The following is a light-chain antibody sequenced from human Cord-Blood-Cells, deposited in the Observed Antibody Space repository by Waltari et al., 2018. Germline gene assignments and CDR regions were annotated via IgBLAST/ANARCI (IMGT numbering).Light chain of an antibody. CDR1: SSDVGRYNL. J-gene: IGLJ2*01. CDR3: CSYAGSSTLV. CDR2: EGS. Sequence: QSALTQPASVSGSPGPSITISCTGTSSDVGRYNLVSWYQQPPGKAPKLMIYEGSKRPSGVSNRFSGSKSGNTASLTISGLQAEDEADYYCCSYAGSSTLVFGGGTKLTVL. V-gene: IGLV2-23*01.